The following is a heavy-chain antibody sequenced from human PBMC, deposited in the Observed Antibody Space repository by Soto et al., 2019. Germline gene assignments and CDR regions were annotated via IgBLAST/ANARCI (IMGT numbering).Heavy chain of an antibody. CDR2: ISRSGGST. D-gene: IGHD1-1*01. J-gene: IGHJ5*02. CDR1: GFTFSSYA. CDR3: AKRLECVWLDP. Sequence: EVQLLESGGGLVQPGGSLRLSCAASGFTFSSYAMSWVRQAPGKGLEWVSAISRSGGSTYYADSVKGRFTISRDNSKNTLYLKMNSLRAEDTAGYDCAKRLECVWLDPWGQGTLVTVSS. V-gene: IGHV3-23*01.